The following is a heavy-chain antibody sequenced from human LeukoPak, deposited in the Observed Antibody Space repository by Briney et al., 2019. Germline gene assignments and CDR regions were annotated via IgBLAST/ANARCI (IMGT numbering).Heavy chain of an antibody. D-gene: IGHD3-10*01. Sequence: GGSLRLSCAASGFTFSTYWMNWVRQAPGKGLEWVANIKPDCSEGYYVDSVKGRFTLSRDNAQNSLYLQMNSLRDDDTAVYYCARAKRPMVLDHWGQGTQVTVSS. V-gene: IGHV3-7*03. J-gene: IGHJ4*02. CDR1: GFTFSTYW. CDR3: ARAKRPMVLDH. CDR2: IKPDCSEG.